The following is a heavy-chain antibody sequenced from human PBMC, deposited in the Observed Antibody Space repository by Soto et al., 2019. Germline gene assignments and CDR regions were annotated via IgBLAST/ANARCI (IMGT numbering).Heavy chain of an antibody. Sequence: GGSLRLSCAASGFTFSDYYMSWIRQAPGKGLEWVSYISSSGSTIYYADSVKGRFTISRDNAKNSLYLQMNSLRAEDTAVYYCARGERDDFWSGYSPWGLAAYWGQGTLVTVSS. D-gene: IGHD3-3*01. CDR2: ISSSGSTI. CDR3: ARGERDDFWSGYSPWGLAAY. J-gene: IGHJ4*02. CDR1: GFTFSDYY. V-gene: IGHV3-11*01.